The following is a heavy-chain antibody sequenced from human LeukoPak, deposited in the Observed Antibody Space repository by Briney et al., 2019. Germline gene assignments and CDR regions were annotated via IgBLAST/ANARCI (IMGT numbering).Heavy chain of an antibody. J-gene: IGHJ4*02. CDR1: GFTFSSYS. CDR2: ISSSSSYI. CDR3: ARDSPVVVAAKAY. D-gene: IGHD2-15*01. Sequence: GGSLRLSCAASGFTFSSYSMNWVRQAPGKGLEWVSSISSSSSYIYYADSVKGRFTISRDNAKNSLYLQMNSLRAEDTAVYYCARDSPVVVAAKAYWGQGTLVTVSS. V-gene: IGHV3-21*01.